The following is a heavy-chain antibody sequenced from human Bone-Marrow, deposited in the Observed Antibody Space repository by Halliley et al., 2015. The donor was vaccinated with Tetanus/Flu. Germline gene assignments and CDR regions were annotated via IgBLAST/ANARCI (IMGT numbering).Heavy chain of an antibody. J-gene: IGHJ6*02. V-gene: IGHV3-74*01. D-gene: IGHD3-3*01. CDR3: ANEEYYDFWGGGYTYYYGMDV. Sequence: GSTIYAGSVKGRFTISRDNAKNTLYLQMNSLRPEDTAVYYCANEEYYDFWGGGYTYYYGMDVWGQGATVTVSS. CDR2: GST.